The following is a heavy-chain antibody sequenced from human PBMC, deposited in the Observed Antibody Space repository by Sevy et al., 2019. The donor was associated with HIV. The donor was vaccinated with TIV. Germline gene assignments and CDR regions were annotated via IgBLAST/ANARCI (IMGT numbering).Heavy chain of an antibody. J-gene: IGHJ4*02. CDR3: ARDLESIAVAGPY. CDR2: IYTSGST. Sequence: SETLSLTCTVSGGSISSYYWSWIRQPAGKGLEWIGRIYTSGSTNYNPALKSRVTMSVDTSKNQFSLKLSYVAAADTAVYYCARDLESIAVAGPYWGQGTLVTVSS. D-gene: IGHD6-19*01. V-gene: IGHV4-4*07. CDR1: GGSISSYY.